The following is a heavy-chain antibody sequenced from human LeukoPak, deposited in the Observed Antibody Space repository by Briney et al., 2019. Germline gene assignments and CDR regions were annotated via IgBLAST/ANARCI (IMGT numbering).Heavy chain of an antibody. D-gene: IGHD6-13*01. CDR2: IYYSGST. J-gene: IGHJ4*02. CDR3: ARARGSSWYARPRYFDY. CDR1: GGSISSYY. V-gene: IGHV4-59*01. Sequence: SETLSLTCTVSGGSISSYYWSWIRQPPGKGLEWIGYIYYSGSTNYNPSLKSRVTISVDTSKNQFSLKLSSVTAADTAVYYCARARGSSWYARPRYFDYWGQGTLVTVSS.